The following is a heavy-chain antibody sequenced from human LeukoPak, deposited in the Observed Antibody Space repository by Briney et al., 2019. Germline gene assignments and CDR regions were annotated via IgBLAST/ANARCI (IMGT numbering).Heavy chain of an antibody. D-gene: IGHD3-10*01. CDR3: AIPRGRITMVRGVIITGSGFDY. Sequence: GGSLRLSCTVSGFTLSSYEMSWIRQAPGKGLEWVSAISGSGGSTYYADSVKGRFTISRDNSKNTLYLQMNSLRAEDTAVYYCAIPRGRITMVRGVIITGSGFDYWGQGTLVTVSS. CDR2: ISGSGGST. CDR1: GFTLSSYE. V-gene: IGHV3-23*01. J-gene: IGHJ4*02.